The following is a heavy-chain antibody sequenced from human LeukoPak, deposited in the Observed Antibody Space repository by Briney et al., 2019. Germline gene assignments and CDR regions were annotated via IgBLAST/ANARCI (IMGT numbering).Heavy chain of an antibody. V-gene: IGHV3-74*01. CDR2: INNDGSST. CDR1: GFTFNNYW. J-gene: IGHJ6*02. D-gene: IGHD1-1*01. Sequence: GGSLRLSCAASGFTFNNYWIHWVRQVPGKGLVWVSRINNDGSSTSYVDSVKGRFTISRDNAKNTLFLQMNSLRAEDTAVYYCARRGTGHGMDVWGQGTTVIVSS. CDR3: ARRGTGHGMDV.